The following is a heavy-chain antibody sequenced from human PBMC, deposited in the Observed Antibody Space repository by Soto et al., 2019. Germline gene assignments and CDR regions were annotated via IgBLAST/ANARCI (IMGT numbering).Heavy chain of an antibody. D-gene: IGHD2-15*01. Sequence: VGSLRLSCAASCLSFSSYTMHWVRLAPGKGLEWVALISSDGSNEYYAESAKGRFTIFRDNSKNTLYLQMNSLRVADTAVYYCARGGGYCSAGNCFGIDYWGQGTLVTVSS. J-gene: IGHJ4*02. CDR2: ISSDGSNE. CDR3: ARGGGYCSAGNCFGIDY. V-gene: IGHV3-30-3*01. CDR1: CLSFSSYT.